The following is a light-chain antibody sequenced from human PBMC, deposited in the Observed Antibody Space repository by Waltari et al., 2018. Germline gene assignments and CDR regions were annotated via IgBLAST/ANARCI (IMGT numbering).Light chain of an antibody. Sequence: QSALTQPAFVSGSPGQSITISCTGTSSDIGNYNFVSWYQHQPGQAPKLVIYDVSARPSGVSNRFAGSKSGNTASLTISGLQPEDEADYYCCSYVDTTSWLFGGGTKLTVL. V-gene: IGLV2-23*02. CDR2: DVS. J-gene: IGLJ3*02. CDR1: SSDIGNYNF. CDR3: CSYVDTTSWL.